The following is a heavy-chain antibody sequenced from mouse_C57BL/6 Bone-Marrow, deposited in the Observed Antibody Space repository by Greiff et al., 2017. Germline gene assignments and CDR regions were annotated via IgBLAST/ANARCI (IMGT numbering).Heavy chain of an antibody. V-gene: IGHV5-4*03. CDR3: ARLRVPYWYFDV. CDR2: ISDGGSYT. Sequence: EVKLMESGGGLVKPGGSLKLSCAASGFTFSSYAMSWVRQTPEKRLEWVATISDGGSYTYYPDNVKGRFTISRENAKNNLYLQMSHLKSEDTAMYYCARLRVPYWYFDVWGTGTTVTVSS. D-gene: IGHD2-4*01. J-gene: IGHJ1*03. CDR1: GFTFSSYA.